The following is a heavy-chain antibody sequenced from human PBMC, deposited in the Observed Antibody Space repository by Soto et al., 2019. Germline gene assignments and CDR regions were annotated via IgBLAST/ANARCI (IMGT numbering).Heavy chain of an antibody. V-gene: IGHV4-28*01. D-gene: IGHD2-2*01. CDR1: GYSISSSNW. CDR2: IYYSGTT. Sequence: PSETLSLTCAVSGYSISSSNWWGWIRQPPGKGLEWIGYIYYSGTTYYNPSLKSRVTMSVDTSKNQFSLKLTSVTAVDTAVYYCARNETHSAIDYWGQGTLVTVSS. J-gene: IGHJ4*02. CDR3: ARNETHSAIDY.